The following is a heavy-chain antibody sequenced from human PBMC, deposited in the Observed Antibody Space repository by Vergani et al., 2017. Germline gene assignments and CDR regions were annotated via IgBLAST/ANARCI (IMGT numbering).Heavy chain of an antibody. CDR1: GFTFSSYA. CDR3: AKMGIHGDYHYYYYMDV. J-gene: IGHJ6*03. Sequence: EVQLLESGGGLVQPGGSLRLSCAASGFTFSSYAMSWVRQAPGKGLEWVSAISGSGGSTYYADSVKGRFTISRDNSKNTLYLQINSLRAEDTAVYYCAKMGIHGDYHYYYYMDVWGKGTTVTVSS. CDR2: ISGSGGST. V-gene: IGHV3-23*01. D-gene: IGHD4-17*01.